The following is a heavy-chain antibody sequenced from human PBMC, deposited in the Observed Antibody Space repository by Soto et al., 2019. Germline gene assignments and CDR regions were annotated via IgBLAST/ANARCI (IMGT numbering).Heavy chain of an antibody. V-gene: IGHV3-15*07. D-gene: IGHD3-10*01. J-gene: IGHJ4*02. CDR3: TTLERYYCPGSYL. Sequence: GGSLRLSCAASGFTFSDAWMNWVRQAPGKGLEWVGRIKSKSDAETTDYGAPVKGRFTTSRDDSKNTLYLQMNSLKTEDTGVYYCTTLERYYCPGSYLWGQGTLVTVSS. CDR1: GFTFSDAW. CDR2: IKSKSDAETT.